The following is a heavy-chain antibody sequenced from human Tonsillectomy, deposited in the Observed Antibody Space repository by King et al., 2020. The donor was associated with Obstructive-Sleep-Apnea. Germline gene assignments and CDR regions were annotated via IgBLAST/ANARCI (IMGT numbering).Heavy chain of an antibody. V-gene: IGHV3-9*01. D-gene: IGHD6-13*01. CDR3: AKDNSAAGGKNFDY. J-gene: IGHJ4*02. CDR1: GFTFDYYA. Sequence: VQLGQSGGGLVQPGRSLRLSCAASGFTFDYYAMHWVRQAPGEGLEGAPGVSWNSCRIGFADSVKGRFTISRDNAKNSLYLQMNSLRAEETALYYCAKDNSAAGGKNFDYWGQGTLVTVSS. CDR2: VSWNSCRI.